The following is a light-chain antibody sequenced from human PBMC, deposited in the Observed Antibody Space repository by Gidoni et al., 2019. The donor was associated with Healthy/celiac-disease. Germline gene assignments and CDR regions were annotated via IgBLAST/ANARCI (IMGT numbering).Light chain of an antibody. V-gene: IGKV3-20*01. CDR3: QQYGSSHT. Sequence: DIVLTQSPGTLSLSPGERATLPCRASQSVSSSYLAWYQQKPGQAPRLLIYGASSRATGIPDRFSGSGSGTDFTLTISRLEPEDFAVYYCQQYGSSHTFGQGTRLEIK. CDR1: QSVSSSY. J-gene: IGKJ5*01. CDR2: GAS.